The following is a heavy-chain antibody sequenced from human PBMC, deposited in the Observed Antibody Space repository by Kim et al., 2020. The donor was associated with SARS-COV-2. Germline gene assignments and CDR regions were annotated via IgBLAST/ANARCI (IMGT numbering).Heavy chain of an antibody. J-gene: IGHJ5*02. CDR1: GYTFTSYG. D-gene: IGHD3-22*01. CDR3: ARDSHSSGYEGDLFDP. CDR2: ISAYNGNT. V-gene: IGHV1-18*04. Sequence: ASVKVSCKASGYTFTSYGISWVRQAPGQGLEWMGWISAYNGNTNYAQKLQGRVTMTTDTSTSTAYMELRSLRSDDTAVYYCARDSHSSGYEGDLFDPWGQGTLVTVSS.